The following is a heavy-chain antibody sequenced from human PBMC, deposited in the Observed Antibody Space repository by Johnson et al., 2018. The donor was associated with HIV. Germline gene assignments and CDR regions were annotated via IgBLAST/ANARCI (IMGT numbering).Heavy chain of an antibody. Sequence: QLVESGGGLVQPGRSLRLSCAASGFTFDDYAMHWVRQAPGQGLEWVSGINWSSGNIDYADSVKGRSTISRDNAKNSLYLQMSSLRVEDTAVYYCASGHMWSGFWGQGTMVTVSS. CDR2: INWSSGNI. CDR3: ASGHMWSGF. J-gene: IGHJ3*01. V-gene: IGHV3-9*01. CDR1: GFTFDDYA. D-gene: IGHD3/OR15-3a*01.